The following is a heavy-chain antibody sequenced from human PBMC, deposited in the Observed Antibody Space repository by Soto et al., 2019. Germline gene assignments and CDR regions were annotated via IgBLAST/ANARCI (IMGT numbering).Heavy chain of an antibody. J-gene: IGHJ6*02. CDR2: ISSSGSTI. CDR3: ARVLAVAGTDYYYGMDV. V-gene: IGHV3-48*03. D-gene: IGHD6-19*01. Sequence: PGGSLRLSCAASGFTFSSYEMNWVRQAPGKGLEWVSYISSSGSTIYYADSVKGRFTISRDNAKNSLYLQMNSLRAEDTAVYYCARVLAVAGTDYYYGMDVWGQGTTVTVSS. CDR1: GFTFSSYE.